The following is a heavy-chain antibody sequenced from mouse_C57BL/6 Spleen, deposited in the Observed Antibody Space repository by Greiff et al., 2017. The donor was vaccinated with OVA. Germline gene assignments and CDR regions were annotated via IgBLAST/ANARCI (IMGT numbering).Heavy chain of an antibody. Sequence: EVQLVESGPELVKPGASVKMSCKASGYTFTDYNMHWVKQSHGKSLEWIGYINPNNGGTSYNQKFKGKATLTVNKSSSTAYMELRSLTSEDSAVYYCARSPDGYYPYWGQGTTLTGSS. V-gene: IGHV1-22*01. CDR1: GYTFTDYN. CDR3: ARSPDGYYPY. D-gene: IGHD2-3*01. CDR2: INPNNGGT. J-gene: IGHJ2*01.